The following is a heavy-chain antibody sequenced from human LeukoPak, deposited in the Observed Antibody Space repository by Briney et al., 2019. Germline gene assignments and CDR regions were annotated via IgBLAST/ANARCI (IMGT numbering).Heavy chain of an antibody. CDR1: GFTFSNAW. J-gene: IGHJ4*02. V-gene: IGHV3-23*01. CDR3: AKDLRPSYYYDSSGYGDY. CDR2: ISGSGGTT. Sequence: GGSLRLSCAASGFTFSNAWMKWVRQAPGKGLEWVSSISGSGGTTYYADSVKGRFTISRNNSKNTLYLQMNSLRAEDTAVYYCAKDLRPSYYYDSSGYGDYWGQGTLVTVSS. D-gene: IGHD3-22*01.